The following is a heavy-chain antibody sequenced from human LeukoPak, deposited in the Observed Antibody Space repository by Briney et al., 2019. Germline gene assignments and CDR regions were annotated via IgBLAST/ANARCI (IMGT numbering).Heavy chain of an antibody. CDR3: ARGRARAGWHNWFDP. CDR1: GYTFTSYD. V-gene: IGHV1-8*01. D-gene: IGHD5-24*01. Sequence: ASVKVSCKASGYTFTSYDINWVRQATGQGLEWMGWMNPKSGNTGYAQKFQGRVTFTRITSIDTAYMDLSSLRSEDTAVYYCARGRARAGWHNWFDPWGQGTLVTVSS. J-gene: IGHJ5*02. CDR2: MNPKSGNT.